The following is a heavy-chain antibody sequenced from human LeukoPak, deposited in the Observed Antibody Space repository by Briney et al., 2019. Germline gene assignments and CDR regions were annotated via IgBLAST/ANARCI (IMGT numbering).Heavy chain of an antibody. D-gene: IGHD6-19*01. CDR3: ARGGIQVSGIDEFDY. V-gene: IGHV3-13*01. CDR1: GFTFIDYD. CDR2: IGIRGDT. Sequence: PGGSLRLSCAASGFTFIDYDMHWVRQVIGKGLGWVSAIGIRGDTHYSGSVKGRFTISRENAESSLYLQMNSLRAEDTAVYYCARGGIQVSGIDEFDYWGRGTLVTVSS. J-gene: IGHJ4*02.